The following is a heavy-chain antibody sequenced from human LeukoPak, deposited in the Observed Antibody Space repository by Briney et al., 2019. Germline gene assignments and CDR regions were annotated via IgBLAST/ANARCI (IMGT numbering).Heavy chain of an antibody. V-gene: IGHV4-61*02. CDR2: IYTSGST. J-gene: IGHJ6*03. CDR3: ARDRYYYYYMDV. Sequence: LSETLSLTCTVSGGSISSGSYYGSWIRQPAGKGLEWIGRIYTSGSTNYNPSLKSRVTISVDTSKNQFSLKLSSVTAADTAVYYCARDRYYYYYMDVWGKGTTVTVSS. CDR1: GGSISSGSYY.